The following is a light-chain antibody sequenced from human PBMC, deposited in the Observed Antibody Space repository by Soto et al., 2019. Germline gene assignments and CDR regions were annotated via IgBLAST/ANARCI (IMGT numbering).Light chain of an antibody. J-gene: IGKJ4*01. CDR1: QSVSRS. CDR3: QQYGSSVLT. Sequence: EIVLTQSPATLSLSPGDRATLSCRASQSVSRSLTWYQQKPGQAPRLLIYDASTRATGIPPRFSGSGSGTDFTLIISRLEPEDFAVYYCQQYGSSVLTFGGGTKVDIK. CDR2: DAS. V-gene: IGKV3-20*01.